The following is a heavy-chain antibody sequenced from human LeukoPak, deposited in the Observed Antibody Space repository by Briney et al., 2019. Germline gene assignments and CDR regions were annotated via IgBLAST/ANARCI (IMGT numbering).Heavy chain of an antibody. CDR3: ARDVCSGGSCYPLDI. CDR2: IYTSGST. D-gene: IGHD2-15*01. V-gene: IGHV4-61*02. J-gene: IGHJ3*02. Sequence: SETLSLTCTVSGGSISSGSYYWSWIRQPAGKGLEWIGRIYTSGSTNYNPSLKSRVTISVDTSKNQFSLKLSSVTAADTAVYYCARDVCSGGSCYPLDIWGQGTMVTVSS. CDR1: GGSISSGSYY.